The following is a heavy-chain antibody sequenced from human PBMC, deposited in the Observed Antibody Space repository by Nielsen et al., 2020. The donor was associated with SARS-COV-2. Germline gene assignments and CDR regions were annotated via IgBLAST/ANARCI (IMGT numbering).Heavy chain of an antibody. Sequence: SETLSLTCAVSGGSLSGHYWTWIRQSPGKRLEWIGEINESGGTNYSPSLRGRLTISVDTSKKQFSLTLASVTAADTAFYYCARRNRLAAPGAHFDLWGRDTLVTVSS. CDR2: INESGGT. J-gene: IGHJ2*01. V-gene: IGHV4-34*01. CDR3: ARRNRLAAPGAHFDL. CDR1: GGSLSGHY. D-gene: IGHD6-13*01.